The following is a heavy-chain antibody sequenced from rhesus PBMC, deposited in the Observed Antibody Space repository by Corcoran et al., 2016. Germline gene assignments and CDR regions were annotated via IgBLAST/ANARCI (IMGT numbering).Heavy chain of an antibody. CDR2: ISRSSSYI. D-gene: IGHD6-25*01. Sequence: EMQLVESGGGLVKPGGSLRLSCAASGFTFSDYYMSWVRQAPGKGLEWVSFISRSSSYIYYADSVKGRFTISRDNANNSLSLQMNSLKTEDTAVYYCTRDKGIAAAGTIDYWGQGVLVTVSS. CDR3: TRDKGIAAAGTIDY. J-gene: IGHJ4*01. CDR1: GFTFSDYY. V-gene: IGHV3S16*01.